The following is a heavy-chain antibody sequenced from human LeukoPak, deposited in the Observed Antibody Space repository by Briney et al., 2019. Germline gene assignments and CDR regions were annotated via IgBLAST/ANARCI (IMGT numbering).Heavy chain of an antibody. Sequence: GGSLRLSCAASGFTFSSYAVHWVRQAPGKGLEWVGIIAYDGNNKYYADSVEGRFTISRDNSKNTLDLQMNSLRAEDTAVYYCARGDYNRNDYYYYLMDVWGQGTTVTVSS. V-gene: IGHV3-30-3*01. CDR3: ARGDYNRNDYYYYLMDV. CDR1: GFTFSSYA. J-gene: IGHJ6*02. CDR2: IAYDGNNK. D-gene: IGHD1-1*01.